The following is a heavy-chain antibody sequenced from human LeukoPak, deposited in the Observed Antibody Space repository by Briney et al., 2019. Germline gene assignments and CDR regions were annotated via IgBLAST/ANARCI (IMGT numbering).Heavy chain of an antibody. CDR1: GGSISSYY. CDR2: INYWGHT. V-gene: IGHV4-59*04. Sequence: PSETLSLTCSVSGGSISSYYWSWTRQPPGKGLEWIGSINYWGHTYYNPSLESRVTISVDTSKNQFSLKVSSVTAADTALYYCAPTYSYTGGGYDYWGQGTLVTVSS. D-gene: IGHD5-18*01. J-gene: IGHJ4*02. CDR3: APTYSYTGGGYDY.